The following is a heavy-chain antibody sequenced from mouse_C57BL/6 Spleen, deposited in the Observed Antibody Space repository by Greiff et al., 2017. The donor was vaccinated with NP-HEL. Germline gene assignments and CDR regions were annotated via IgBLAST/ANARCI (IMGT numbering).Heavy chain of an antibody. D-gene: IGHD3-2*01. J-gene: IGHJ3*01. CDR1: GYSITSGYY. CDR2: ISYDGSN. Sequence: EVKLQESGPGLVKPSQSLSLTCSVTGYSITSGYYWNWIRQFPGNKLEWMGYISYDGSNNYNPSLKNRISITRDTSKNQFFLKLNSVTTEDTATYYCAREVDSPAWFAYWGQGTLVTVSA. V-gene: IGHV3-6*01. CDR3: AREVDSPAWFAY.